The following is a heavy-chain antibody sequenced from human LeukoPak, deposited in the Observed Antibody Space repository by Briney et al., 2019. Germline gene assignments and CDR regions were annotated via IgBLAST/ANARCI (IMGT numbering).Heavy chain of an antibody. D-gene: IGHD3-10*01. CDR1: GYTFTSYG. V-gene: IGHV1-18*01. CDR3: ARDVGSYGSGSYYEEFDY. J-gene: IGHJ4*02. Sequence: ASVKVSCKASGYTFTSYGISWVRQAPGQGLEWMGWISAYNGNTNYAQKLPGRVTMTTDTSTSTAYMELRSLRSDDTAVYYCARDVGSYGSGSYYEEFDYWGQGTLVTVSS. CDR2: ISAYNGNT.